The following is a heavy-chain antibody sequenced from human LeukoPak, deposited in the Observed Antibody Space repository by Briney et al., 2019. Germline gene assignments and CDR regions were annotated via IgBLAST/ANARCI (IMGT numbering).Heavy chain of an antibody. J-gene: IGHJ3*02. CDR3: AKDEPPYVFWSGGDAFYT. D-gene: IGHD3-3*01. CDR2: ISGSGGST. V-gene: IGHV3-23*01. Sequence: GGSLRLSCAASGFTFSSYAMSWVRQAPGKGLEWVSAISGSGGSTYYADSVKGRFTISRDNSKNTLYLQMNSLRAEDTAVYYCAKDEPPYVFWSGGDAFYTWGQGKMVTVSP. CDR1: GFTFSSYA.